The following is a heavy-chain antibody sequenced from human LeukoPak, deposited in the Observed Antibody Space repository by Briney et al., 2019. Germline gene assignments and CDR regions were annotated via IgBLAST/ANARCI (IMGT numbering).Heavy chain of an antibody. CDR1: GFISSSSW. V-gene: IGHV3-7*01. D-gene: IGHD6-6*01. CDR3: PKTANPRLDSSSSAY. Sequence: PGGSLRLSCAASGFISSSSWMSWVRPAPGEGLEWVANITQYGSEKYYVDSVKGRFTISRDNAKNSLYLQMNSLRAEDTAVYHCPKTANPRLDSSSSAYCGQGTPVTVSS. J-gene: IGHJ4*02. CDR2: ITQYGSEK.